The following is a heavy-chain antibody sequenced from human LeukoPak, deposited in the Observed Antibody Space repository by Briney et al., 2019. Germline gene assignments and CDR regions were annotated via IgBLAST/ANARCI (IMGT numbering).Heavy chain of an antibody. D-gene: IGHD2-8*01. CDR3: ARDLPVPMVYATRPTDDY. Sequence: ASVKVSCKASGSTFTGYYMHWVRQAPGQELEWVGGINPNSGGTNYAQKFQRRVTMTRDTSISTAYMALSRLRSDDTAVYYCARDLPVPMVYATRPTDDYWGQGTLVTVSS. J-gene: IGHJ4*02. CDR2: INPNSGGT. V-gene: IGHV1-2*02. CDR1: GSTFTGYY.